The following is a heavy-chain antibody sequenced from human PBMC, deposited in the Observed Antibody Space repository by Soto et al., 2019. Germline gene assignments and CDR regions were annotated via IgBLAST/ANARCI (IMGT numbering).Heavy chain of an antibody. CDR1: GFTYSTYT. CDR3: ARDRFVLLPAPTYYDYSGMDV. D-gene: IGHD2-2*01. CDR2: ISYDGNNK. J-gene: IGHJ6*02. V-gene: IGHV3-30-3*01. Sequence: GGSLRLSCAASGFTYSTYTMHWVRQAPGKGLEWVSVISYDGNNKFYADSVKGRFTISRDSAKQSLYLQMNSLRAEDTALYYCARDRFVLLPAPTYYDYSGMDVWGQGTTVTVS.